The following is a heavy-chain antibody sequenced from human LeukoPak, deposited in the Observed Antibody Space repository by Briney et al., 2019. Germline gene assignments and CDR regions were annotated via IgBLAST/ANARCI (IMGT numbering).Heavy chain of an antibody. Sequence: GGSLRLSCAAFGLTFRTYAMSSVRAAPGTGLEWVLHCGGSYGTIFYAGSVKGRFTISRDNSEDTLYLQMNSLRAYDTALYFCARCYCGGDCHLLDYWGQGTLVSVSS. CDR3: ARCYCGGDCHLLDY. J-gene: IGHJ4*02. D-gene: IGHD2-21*02. CDR1: GLTFRTYA. CDR2: CGGSYGTI. V-gene: IGHV3-23*01.